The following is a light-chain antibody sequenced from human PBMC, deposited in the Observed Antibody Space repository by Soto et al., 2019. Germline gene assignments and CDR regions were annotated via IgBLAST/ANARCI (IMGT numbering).Light chain of an antibody. CDR2: AAS. CDR3: HQLNNYPLT. Sequence: DIQLTQSPSFLSASVGDRFSITCRASQGIGSYLAWYQQKQGKAPNXXIYAASTLQSGVPSRFSGSGYGTDFNLTISSLQTEDFATYYCHQLNNYPLTFGGGTKVDTK. V-gene: IGKV1-9*01. J-gene: IGKJ4*01. CDR1: QGIGSY.